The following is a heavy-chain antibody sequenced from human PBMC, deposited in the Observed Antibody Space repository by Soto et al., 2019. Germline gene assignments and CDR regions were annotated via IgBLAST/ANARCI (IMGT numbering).Heavy chain of an antibody. CDR3: ARERSGYNF. CDR2: IVPVFGRP. D-gene: IGHD6-25*01. CDR1: GGQLKSFG. V-gene: IGHV1-69*01. J-gene: IGHJ4*02. Sequence: CKECGGQLKSFGMRWVRQAPGQGLEWMGGIVPVFGRPNYGQRFRGRLTITADESTSTGYMELISLRSDDTAVYYCARERSGYNFWGEGTQVT.